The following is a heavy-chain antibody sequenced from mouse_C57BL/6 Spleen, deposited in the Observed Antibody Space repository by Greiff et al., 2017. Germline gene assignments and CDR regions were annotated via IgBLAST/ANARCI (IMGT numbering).Heavy chain of an antibody. V-gene: IGHV1-80*01. CDR1: GYAFSSYW. CDR2: IYPGDGDT. J-gene: IGHJ2*01. CDR3: ARSTTVVEDYFDY. D-gene: IGHD1-1*01. Sequence: VQGVESGAELVKPGASVKISCKASGYAFSSYWMNWVKQRPGKGLEWIGQIYPGDGDTNYNGKFKGKATLTADKSSSTAYMQLSSLTSEDSAVYFCARSTTVVEDYFDYWGQGTTLTVSS.